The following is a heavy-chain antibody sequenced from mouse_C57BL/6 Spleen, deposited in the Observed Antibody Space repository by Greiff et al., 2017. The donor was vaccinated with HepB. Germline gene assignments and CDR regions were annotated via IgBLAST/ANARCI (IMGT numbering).Heavy chain of an antibody. CDR2: ISYDGSN. V-gene: IGHV3-6*01. Sequence: EVQLKESGPGLVKPSQSLSLTCSVTGYSITSGYYWNWIRQFPGNKLEWMGYISYDGSNNYNPSLKNRISITRDTSKNQFFLKLNSVTTEDTATYYCARDYDGFAYWGQGTLVTVSA. CDR1: GYSITSGYY. J-gene: IGHJ3*01. D-gene: IGHD2-12*01. CDR3: ARDYDGFAY.